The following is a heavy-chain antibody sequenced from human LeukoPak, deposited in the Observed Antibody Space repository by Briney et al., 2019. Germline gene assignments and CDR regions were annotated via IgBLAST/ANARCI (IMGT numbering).Heavy chain of an antibody. V-gene: IGHV5-51*01. D-gene: IGHD3-9*01. CDR1: GYSFTSYW. CDR3: ARAHYDILTGYRSKGAFDI. CDR2: IYPGDSDT. J-gene: IGHJ3*02. Sequence: GESLKISCKGSGYSFTSYWIGWVRQMPGKGLEWMGIIYPGDSDTRYSPSFQGQVTISADKSISTAYLQWSSLKASDTAMYYCARAHYDILTGYRSKGAFDIWGQGTMVTVSS.